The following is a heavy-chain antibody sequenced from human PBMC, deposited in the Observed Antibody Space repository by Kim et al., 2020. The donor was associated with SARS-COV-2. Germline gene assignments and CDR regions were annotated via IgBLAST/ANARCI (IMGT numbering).Heavy chain of an antibody. D-gene: IGHD1-26*01. V-gene: IGHV1-2*06. Sequence: ASVKVSCKASGYTFTSYSMHWVRQAPGQGLEWMGRINPNNGATIYAQKFQGRVTMIRDTSIRTAYMELSSLRSDDTAFYYCARVPIVGPTGDFDYWGQGTLVTVSS. CDR3: ARVPIVGPTGDFDY. CDR2: INPNNGAT. CDR1: GYTFTSYS. J-gene: IGHJ4*02.